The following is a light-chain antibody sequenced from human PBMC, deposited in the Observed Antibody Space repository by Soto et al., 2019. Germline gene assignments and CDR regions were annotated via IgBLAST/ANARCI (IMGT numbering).Light chain of an antibody. CDR3: QQFGNSPWT. J-gene: IGKJ1*01. V-gene: IGKV3-20*01. CDR2: AAS. Sequence: SVLTQSPATLAYAPGDIAALSCSTKRMFSTNLAWYQQKPGQPPSLLIYAASTRATGIPDRFSGSGSGTDFTLTISRLEPEDFAVYFCQQFGNSPWTFGQGTKVDIK. CDR1: RMFSTN.